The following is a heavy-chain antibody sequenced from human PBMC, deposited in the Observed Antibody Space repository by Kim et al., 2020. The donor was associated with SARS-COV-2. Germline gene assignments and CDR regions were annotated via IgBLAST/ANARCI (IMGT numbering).Heavy chain of an antibody. V-gene: IGHV3-33*01. J-gene: IGHJ4*02. Sequence: DGSNKDYAESVKGRFTSSSDKSKNTLYLQMNSLRAEDTAVYYCARTRGFDYWGQGTLVTVSS. D-gene: IGHD3-10*01. CDR3: ARTRGFDY. CDR2: DGSNK.